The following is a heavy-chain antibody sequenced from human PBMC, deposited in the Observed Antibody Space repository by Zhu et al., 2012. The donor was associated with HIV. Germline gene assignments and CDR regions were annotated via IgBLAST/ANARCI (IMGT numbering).Heavy chain of an antibody. CDR2: VYYSGIT. Sequence: QVQLQESGPGLVKPSETLSLTCTVSNDSISIDYFYWSWIRQPPGKGLEWIGSVYYSGITYYNSPLQSRVSVSVDTPKNQFFLKLTSVTAADTALYWCARRTAAAFDFWGQGIRVTVSS. CDR3: ARRTAAAFDF. V-gene: IGHV4-39*01. D-gene: IGHD6-13*01. J-gene: IGHJ4*02. CDR1: NDSISIDYFY.